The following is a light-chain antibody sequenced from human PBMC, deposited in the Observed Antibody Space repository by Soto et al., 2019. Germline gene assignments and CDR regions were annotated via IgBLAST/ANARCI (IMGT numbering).Light chain of an antibody. CDR2: GAS. V-gene: IGKV3-20*01. J-gene: IGKJ1*01. CDR3: QQYTNSRWT. CDR1: QTVASNY. Sequence: EAVLTQSPGTLSLSPGESVTLSCRASQTVASNYFAWYQQRPGQAPRLLMNGASTRATGVPARFSGSGSGTDFTLTISRLEPEDFAVYYCQQYTNSRWTFGQGTKVDIK.